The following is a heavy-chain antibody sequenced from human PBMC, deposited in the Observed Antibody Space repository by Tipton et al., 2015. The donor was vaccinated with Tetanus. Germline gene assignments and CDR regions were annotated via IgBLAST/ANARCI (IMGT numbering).Heavy chain of an antibody. CDR1: GGSVRSGSYY. J-gene: IGHJ4*02. CDR3: AREVPAAGHFDS. Sequence: TLSLTCTVSGGSVRSGSYYWNWIRQPPGKGLEWFGYVYYNGNTHYNPAFKSRVTISVDTSKNQFSLKLSSVTAADTAIYYCAREVPAAGHFDSWGQGTLVTVSS. D-gene: IGHD2-2*01. V-gene: IGHV4-61*01. CDR2: VYYNGNT.